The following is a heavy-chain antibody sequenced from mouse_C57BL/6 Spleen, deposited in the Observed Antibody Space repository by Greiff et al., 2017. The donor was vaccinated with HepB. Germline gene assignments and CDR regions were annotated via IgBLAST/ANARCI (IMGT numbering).Heavy chain of an antibody. Sequence: EVQGVESGGGLVKPGGSLKLSCAASGFTFSSYAMSWVRQTPEKRLEWVATISDGGSYTYYPDNVKGRFTISRDNAKNNLYLQMSHLKSEDTAMYYCARDLDGSSPWYFDVWGTGTTVTVSS. J-gene: IGHJ1*03. D-gene: IGHD1-1*01. CDR2: ISDGGSYT. CDR1: GFTFSSYA. V-gene: IGHV5-4*01. CDR3: ARDLDGSSPWYFDV.